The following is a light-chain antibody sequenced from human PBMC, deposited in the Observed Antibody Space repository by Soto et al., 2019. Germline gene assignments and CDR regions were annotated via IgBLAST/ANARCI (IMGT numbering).Light chain of an antibody. Sequence: QSVLTQPPSASGSPGQSVTISCTGTSSDVGGYNFVSWYQQHPGKAPKLMIYDVTERPSGVPDRFSGSKSGNTASLTVSGLQGDDEADYYCTSYAGSNIPVLFGGGTKLPVL. CDR3: TSYAGSNIPVL. CDR1: SSDVGGYNF. CDR2: DVT. J-gene: IGLJ2*01. V-gene: IGLV2-8*01.